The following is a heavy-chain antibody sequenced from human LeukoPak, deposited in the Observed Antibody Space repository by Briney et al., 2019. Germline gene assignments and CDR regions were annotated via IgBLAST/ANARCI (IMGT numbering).Heavy chain of an antibody. J-gene: IGHJ3*02. CDR3: ARSWAIVGATNGAFDI. D-gene: IGHD1-26*01. CDR2: ISGSGGST. V-gene: IGHV3-23*01. Sequence: GGSLRLSCAASGFTFSSYAMSWVRQAPGKGLEWVSAISGSGGSTYYADSVKGRFTISRDNSKNTVYLQMNTLRAEDTAVYYCARSWAIVGATNGAFDIWGQGTMVSVSS. CDR1: GFTFSSYA.